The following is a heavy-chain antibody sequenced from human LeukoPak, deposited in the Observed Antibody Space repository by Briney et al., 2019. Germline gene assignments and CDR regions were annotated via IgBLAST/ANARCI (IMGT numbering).Heavy chain of an antibody. Sequence: PSETLSLTCAVSGGSVSGYYWSWNRLSPGKGLEGIGYIYYTGTIIYSPSLESRGTLSVDTSKNQISLTLRSVTAAETAVYYCARKATVKGSRFDYWGQGTLVTVSS. CDR3: ARKATVKGSRFDY. CDR1: GGSVSGYY. V-gene: IGHV4-59*08. CDR2: IYYTGTI. J-gene: IGHJ4*02. D-gene: IGHD3-10*01.